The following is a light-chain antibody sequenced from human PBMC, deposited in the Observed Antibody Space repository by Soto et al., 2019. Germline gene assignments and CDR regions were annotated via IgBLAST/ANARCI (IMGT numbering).Light chain of an antibody. J-gene: IGLJ3*02. CDR2: RND. Sequence: QSVLTQPPSASRTPGQRVTISCSGSSFNIGSNAVNWYQQLPGTAPKLLIYRNDQRPSGVPDRFSGSKSGTSASLAISGLQSEDEADYYCISYTSSSTWVFGGGTKLTVL. V-gene: IGLV1-44*01. CDR3: ISYTSSSTWV. CDR1: SFNIGSNA.